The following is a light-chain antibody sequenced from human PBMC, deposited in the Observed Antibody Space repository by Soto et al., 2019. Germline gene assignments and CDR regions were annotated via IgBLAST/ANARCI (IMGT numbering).Light chain of an antibody. J-gene: IGLJ2*01. V-gene: IGLV2-11*01. Sequence: QSALTQPRSVSGSPGQSVTISCTGSTSDVGGYNFVSWYQQHPSKAPKLMIYDVTKRPSGVPDRFSGSKSGSTASLTITGLESEDEADYYCAFYVGSGTVVFGGGTKLTVL. CDR1: TSDVGGYNF. CDR2: DVT. CDR3: AFYVGSGTVV.